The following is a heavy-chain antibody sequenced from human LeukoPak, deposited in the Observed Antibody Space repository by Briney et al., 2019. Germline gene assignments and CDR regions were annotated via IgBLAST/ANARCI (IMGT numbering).Heavy chain of an antibody. CDR2: INTDGTVT. V-gene: IGHV3-74*01. Sequence: GGSLRLSCAASGFTFSKYWMLWVRQAPGKGLESVSRINTDGTVTTYADSVKGRFTVSRDNADNTMFLQMNSVRYDDTAVYYCATKQWLAPPPDSWGQGTPVTVSS. D-gene: IGHD6-19*01. CDR3: ATKQWLAPPPDS. J-gene: IGHJ4*02. CDR1: GFTFSKYW.